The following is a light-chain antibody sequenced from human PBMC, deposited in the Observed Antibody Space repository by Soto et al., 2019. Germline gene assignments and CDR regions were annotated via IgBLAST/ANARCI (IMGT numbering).Light chain of an antibody. CDR1: SSDVGGYDY. CDR2: EVN. J-gene: IGLJ1*01. V-gene: IGLV2-14*01. CDR3: SAHTTSNTLI. Sequence: QSVLTQPASVSGSPGQSVTISCTGTSSDVGGYDYVSWYQQHPGTAPKLILYEVNNRPSGVSNRFSGSKSGNTASLIISGLQTEDEANYYCSAHTTSNTLIFGTGTKVTVL.